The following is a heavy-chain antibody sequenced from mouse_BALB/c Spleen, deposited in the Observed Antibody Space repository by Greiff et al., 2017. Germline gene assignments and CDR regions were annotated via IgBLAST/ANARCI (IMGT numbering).Heavy chain of an antibody. CDR2: IWSGGST. Sequence: QVQLQQSGPGLVQPSQSLSITCTVSGFSLTSYGVHWVRQSPGKGLEWLGVIWSGGSTDYNAAFISRLSISKDNSKSQVFFKMNSLQANDTAIYYCARALYSFYAMDYWGQGTSVTVSS. CDR3: ARALYSFYAMDY. J-gene: IGHJ4*01. CDR1: GFSLTSYG. D-gene: IGHD2-1*01. V-gene: IGHV2-2*02.